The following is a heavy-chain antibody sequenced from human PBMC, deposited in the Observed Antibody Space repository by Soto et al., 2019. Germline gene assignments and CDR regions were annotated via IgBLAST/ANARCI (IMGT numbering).Heavy chain of an antibody. CDR2: AYHTGNT. Sequence: QVQLQESGPGLVQPSETLSLTCAVSGDSISRSVWWTWVRQSPGKGLEWVGDAYHTGNTNYSPSLRARVTITVDKSKNLFSPFLNSVTAADTAIYYCATFCTCDCDSISYAFSVWGHGTMVTVSS. D-gene: IGHD2-21*02. CDR3: ATFCTCDCDSISYAFSV. J-gene: IGHJ3*01. CDR1: GDSISRSVW. V-gene: IGHV4-4*02.